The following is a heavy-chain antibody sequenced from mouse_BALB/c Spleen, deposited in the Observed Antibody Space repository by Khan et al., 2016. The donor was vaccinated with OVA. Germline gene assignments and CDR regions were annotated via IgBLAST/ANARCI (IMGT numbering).Heavy chain of an antibody. CDR3: TRGCHSYGSREALDY. CDR2: INPSNAYT. CDR1: GYTFTSYS. J-gene: IGHJ4*01. D-gene: IGHD1-1*01. Sequence: QVQLQQSGAELARPGASVKMSCKASGYTFTSYSMHWIKQRPGQGLEWIGNINPSNAYTNYNQKFKDKATLTADKSSSTAYMQLSSLTSADSAVYYCTRGCHSYGSREALDYWGQGTSVTVSS. V-gene: IGHV1-4*01.